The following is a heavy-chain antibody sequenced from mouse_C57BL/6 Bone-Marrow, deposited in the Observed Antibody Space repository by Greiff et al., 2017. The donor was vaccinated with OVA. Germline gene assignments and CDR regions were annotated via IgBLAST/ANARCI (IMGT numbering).Heavy chain of an antibody. V-gene: IGHV1-64*01. Sequence: VQLQQSGAELVKPGASVKLSCKASGYTFTSYWMHWVKQRPGQGLEWIGMIHPNSGSTNYNEKFKSKATLTVDKSSSTAYMQLSSLTSEDSAVYYCARPPLYGSSYWFAYWGQGTLVTVSA. CDR3: ARPPLYGSSYWFAY. J-gene: IGHJ3*01. CDR2: IHPNSGST. D-gene: IGHD1-1*01. CDR1: GYTFTSYW.